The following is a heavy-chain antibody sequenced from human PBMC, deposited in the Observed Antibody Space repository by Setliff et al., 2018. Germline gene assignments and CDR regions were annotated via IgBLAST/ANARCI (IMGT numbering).Heavy chain of an antibody. J-gene: IGHJ3*02. CDR3: AREAVIDYGGNSDAFDI. D-gene: IGHD4-17*01. CDR1: GFTFSRYW. CDR2: IKEDGSEK. V-gene: IGHV3-7*01. Sequence: PGGSLRLSCAASGFTFSRYWMTWVRQAPGKGLEWVANIKEDGSEKYYVDSVKGRFTISRDNAKNSLYLQMNSLRAEDTAVYYCAREAVIDYGGNSDAFDIWGQGTMVTVSS.